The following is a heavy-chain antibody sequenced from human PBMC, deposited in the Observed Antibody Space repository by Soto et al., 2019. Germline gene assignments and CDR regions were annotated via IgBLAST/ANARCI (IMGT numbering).Heavy chain of an antibody. CDR2: VSAYNGNT. CDR1: GYTFTSYG. CDR3: ARDGLPITIFGVVIIRFDY. J-gene: IGHJ4*02. Sequence: ASVKVSCKASGYTFTSYGISWVRQAPGQGLEWMGWVSAYNGNTNYAQKLQGRVTMTTDTSTSTAYMELRSLRSDDTAVYYCARDGLPITIFGVVIIRFDYWGQGTLVTVSS. D-gene: IGHD3-3*01. V-gene: IGHV1-18*04.